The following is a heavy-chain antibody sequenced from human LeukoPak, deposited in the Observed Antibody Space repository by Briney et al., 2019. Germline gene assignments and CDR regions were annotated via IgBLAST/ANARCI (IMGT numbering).Heavy chain of an antibody. J-gene: IGHJ4*02. V-gene: IGHV3-30*03. D-gene: IGHD5-18*01. CDR3: ATYRQVMLPFES. Sequence: GGSLRLSCAASGFTFSTYGMHWVRQAPGKGLEWVALLSFDGSYKYYSDSVKGRFTISRDNSKNTLYLQMNSLRGEDTAIYYCATYRQVMLPFESWGQGTLVTVSS. CDR1: GFTFSTYG. CDR2: LSFDGSYK.